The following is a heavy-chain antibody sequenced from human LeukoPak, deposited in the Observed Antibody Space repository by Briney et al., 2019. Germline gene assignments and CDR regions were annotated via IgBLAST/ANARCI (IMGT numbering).Heavy chain of an antibody. J-gene: IGHJ4*02. Sequence: SETLSLTCAVYGGSFSGYYWSWIRQPPGKGLEWIGEINHSGSTNYNPSLKSRVTMSVGTSKNQFSLKLSSVTAADTAVYYCARESPLYLWGQGTLVTVSS. CDR2: INHSGST. D-gene: IGHD2-2*02. CDR1: GGSFSGYY. CDR3: ARESPLYL. V-gene: IGHV4-34*01.